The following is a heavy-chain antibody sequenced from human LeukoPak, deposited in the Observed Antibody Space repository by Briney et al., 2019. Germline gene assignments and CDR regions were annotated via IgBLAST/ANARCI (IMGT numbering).Heavy chain of an antibody. D-gene: IGHD6-19*01. CDR1: GYTFTSCD. CDR3: ARGSGQWLAYYYYGMDV. Sequence: ASVKVSCKASGYTFTSCDINWVRQATGQGLEWMGWMNPNSGNTGYAQKFQGRVTMTRNTSISTAYMELSSLRSEDTAVYYCARGSGQWLAYYYYGMDVWGQGTTVTVSS. J-gene: IGHJ6*02. V-gene: IGHV1-8*01. CDR2: MNPNSGNT.